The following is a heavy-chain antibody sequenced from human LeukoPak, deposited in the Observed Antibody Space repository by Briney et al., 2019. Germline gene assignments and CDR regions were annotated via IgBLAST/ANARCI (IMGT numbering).Heavy chain of an antibody. CDR3: ARRHYYDGRYPFDS. D-gene: IGHD3-22*01. Sequence: PGGSLRLSCAASGFTFSSYAMSWVRQAPGKGLEWVSRINSDGTSTNYADSVKGRFTISRDNAKNTLYLQMNSLRTEDTAVYYCARRHYYDGRYPFDSWGQGTLVTVSS. CDR1: GFTFSSYA. CDR2: INSDGTST. J-gene: IGHJ4*02. V-gene: IGHV3-74*01.